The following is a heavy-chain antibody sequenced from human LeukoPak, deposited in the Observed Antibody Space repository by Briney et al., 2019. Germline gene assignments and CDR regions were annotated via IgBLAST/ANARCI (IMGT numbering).Heavy chain of an antibody. J-gene: IGHJ4*02. CDR3: TRGAPIAY. CDR1: GFTFGDSA. V-gene: IGHV3-49*03. CDR2: IRSKAYGATT. Sequence: GGSLRLSCTASGFTFGDSALNWFRQAPGKGLEWLGFIRSKAYGATTEYAASVKGRFTISRDDSKGIAFLQMNRLKTEDTAVYYCTRGAPIAYWGQGTLVTVSS.